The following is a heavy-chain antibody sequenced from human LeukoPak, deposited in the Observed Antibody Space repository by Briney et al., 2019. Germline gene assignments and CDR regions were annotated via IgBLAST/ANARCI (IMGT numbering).Heavy chain of an antibody. J-gene: IGHJ6*03. D-gene: IGHD3-3*01. V-gene: IGHV1-8*01. CDR1: GYTFTSYD. Sequence: GPVKVSCKASGYTFTSYDINWVRQATGQGLEWMGWMNPNSGNTGYAQKFQGRVTMTRNTSISTAYMELSSLRSEDTAVYYCARGDDFWMNMDVWGKGTTVTVSS. CDR3: ARGDDFWMNMDV. CDR2: MNPNSGNT.